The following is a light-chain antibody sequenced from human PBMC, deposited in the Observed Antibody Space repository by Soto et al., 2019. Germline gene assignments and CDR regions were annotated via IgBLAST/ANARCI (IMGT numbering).Light chain of an antibody. J-gene: IGLJ1*01. CDR3: SSYTSSSTRV. Sequence: QSALTQPASXSGSPGQSITISCTGTSSDVGGYNYVSWYQQHPGKAPKLMIYDVSNRPSGVSNRFSGSKSGNTASLTISGLQAEDEADYYCSSYTSSSTRVFGTGTKVTVL. CDR1: SSDVGGYNY. V-gene: IGLV2-14*01. CDR2: DVS.